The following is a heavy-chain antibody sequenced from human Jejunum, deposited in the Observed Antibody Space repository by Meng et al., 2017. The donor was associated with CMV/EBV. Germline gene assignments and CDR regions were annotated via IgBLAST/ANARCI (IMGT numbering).Heavy chain of an antibody. CDR1: GYTFTGYS. CDR2: ISTYNGHA. J-gene: IGHJ4*02. V-gene: IGHV1-18*01. D-gene: IGHD4-11*01. Sequence: QVQLVQSLTEVKKPGASVKLSCKTSGYTFTGYSLNWVRHAPGQGLEWMGWISTYNGHANYAQKFQGRVTMTTDTSSSTTYMELRSLKSDDTAIYYCARDLDDYSNFMNYWGQGTLVTVSS. CDR3: ARDLDDYSNFMNY.